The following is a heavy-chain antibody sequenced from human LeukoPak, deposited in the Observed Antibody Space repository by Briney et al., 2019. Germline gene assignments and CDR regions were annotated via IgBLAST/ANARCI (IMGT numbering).Heavy chain of an antibody. CDR2: VYYSGTT. J-gene: IGHJ4*02. CDR1: GYSISSGYY. D-gene: IGHD6-19*01. Sequence: SETLSLTCTVSGYSISSGYYWGWIRQPPGKALEWIGSVYYSGTTSYNPSLKSRVTISVDMSKNHFSLRLRSVTAADTAMYYCARGTLYRGWSYYLHYWGQGTLVTVFS. CDR3: ARGTLYRGWSYYLHY. V-gene: IGHV4-38-2*02.